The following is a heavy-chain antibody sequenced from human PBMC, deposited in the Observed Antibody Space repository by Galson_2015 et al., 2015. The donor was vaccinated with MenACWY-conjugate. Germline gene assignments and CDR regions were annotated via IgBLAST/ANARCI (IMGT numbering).Heavy chain of an antibody. V-gene: IGHV1-3*01. D-gene: IGHD6-19*01. Sequence: SVKVSCKASGYTFTSYAMHWVRQAPGQRLEWMGWINAGNGNTKYSQKFQGRVTITRDTSASTAYMELSSLRSEDTAVYYCARVKKAESSGWWRGWFDPWGQGTLVTVSS. J-gene: IGHJ5*02. CDR3: ARVKKAESSGWWRGWFDP. CDR1: GYTFTSYA. CDR2: INAGNGNT.